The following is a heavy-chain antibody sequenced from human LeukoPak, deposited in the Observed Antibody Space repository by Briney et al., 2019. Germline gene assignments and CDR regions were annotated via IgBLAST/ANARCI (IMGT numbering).Heavy chain of an antibody. J-gene: IGHJ4*02. V-gene: IGHV1-46*02. Sequence: ASVKVSCKASGYTFNSYYMHWVRQAPGQGLEWMGIINPSSGSTSYAQNFRGRVTMTRDTSSSTVYMELSSLRSEDTAVYYCARGYTYGDYWGQGTLVTVSS. CDR3: ARGYTYGDY. CDR1: GYTFNSYY. CDR2: INPSSGST. D-gene: IGHD5-18*01.